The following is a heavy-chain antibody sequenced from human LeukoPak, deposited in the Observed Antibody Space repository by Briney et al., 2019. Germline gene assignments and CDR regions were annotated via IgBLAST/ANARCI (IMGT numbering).Heavy chain of an antibody. CDR3: ARDRNYYDSSGYYS. CDR1: GGTFSSYA. V-gene: IGHV1-69*13. CDR2: IIPIFGTA. J-gene: IGHJ4*02. Sequence: ASVKVSFKASGGTFSSYAISWVRQAPGQGLEWMGGIIPIFGTANYAQKFQGRVTITADESTSTAYMELSSLRSEDTAVYYCARDRNYYDSSGYYSWGQGTLVTVSS. D-gene: IGHD3-22*01.